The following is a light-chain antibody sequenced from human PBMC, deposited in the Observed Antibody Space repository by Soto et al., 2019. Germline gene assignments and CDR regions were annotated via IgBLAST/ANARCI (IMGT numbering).Light chain of an antibody. J-gene: IGKJ1*01. CDR3: QQRYNWPRT. CDR2: DVS. CDR1: QSVSGS. V-gene: IGKV3-11*01. Sequence: EIVLTQSPATLSLSPGERATLSCRANQSVSGSLAWYQQKPGQSPRLLIYDVSNRATGIPARFSGSGSGADFTLTISSLEPDDFAVYYCQQRYNWPRTFGQGTKVDIK.